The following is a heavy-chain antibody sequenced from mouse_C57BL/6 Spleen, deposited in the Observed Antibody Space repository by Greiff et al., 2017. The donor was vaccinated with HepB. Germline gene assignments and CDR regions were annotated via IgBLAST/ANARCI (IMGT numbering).Heavy chain of an antibody. J-gene: IGHJ1*03. CDR1: GYSITSGYY. CDR3: ARTEPRGWYFDV. Sequence: EVKLLESGPGLVKPSQSLSLTCSVTGYSITSGYYWNWIRQFPGNKLEWMGYISYDGSNNYNPSLKNRISITRDTSKNQFFLKLNSVTTEDTATYYCARTEPRGWYFDVWGTGTTVTVSS. V-gene: IGHV3-6*01. CDR2: ISYDGSN.